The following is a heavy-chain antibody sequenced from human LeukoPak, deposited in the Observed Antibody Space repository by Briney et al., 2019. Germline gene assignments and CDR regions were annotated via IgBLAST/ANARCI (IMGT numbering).Heavy chain of an antibody. Sequence: GGSLRLSCAASGFTFSNYWMSWVRQAPGKGLEWLANMKQEGGVKYYVDSVRGRFTISRDNAKNSLYLQMNSLRAEDTALYHCARISWGDSGSYYSNAFDIWGQGTMVTVSS. D-gene: IGHD1-26*01. CDR3: ARISWGDSGSYYSNAFDI. J-gene: IGHJ3*02. V-gene: IGHV3-7*03. CDR1: GFTFSNYW. CDR2: MKQEGGVK.